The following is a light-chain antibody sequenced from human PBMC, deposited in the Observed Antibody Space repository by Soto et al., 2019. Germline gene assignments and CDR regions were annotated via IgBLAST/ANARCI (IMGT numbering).Light chain of an antibody. CDR2: AAS. V-gene: IGKV3-20*01. J-gene: IGKJ1*01. Sequence: FLFTQSPGNLSLSPGERVTLSCKVSQSVTNSELAWYQQKTGQAPRLLIYAASSRATGIPDRFSGSGSGTEFTLTISRLQPDDFSTYYCQHYNSYSEAFGQGTKVDI. CDR1: QSVTNSE. CDR3: QHYNSYSEA.